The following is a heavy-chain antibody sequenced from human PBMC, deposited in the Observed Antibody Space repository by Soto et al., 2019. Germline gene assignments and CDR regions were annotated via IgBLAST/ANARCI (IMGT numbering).Heavy chain of an antibody. V-gene: IGHV3-15*07. CDR1: GFTFNNAW. Sequence: GWSXRLPCVGSGFTFNNAWINWVRQAPGKGLEWVGRIKSKTDGGTTDYAAPVKGRFTISRDDSKNTLYLQMSSLKTEDTAVYYCTTDPSQGIDYWGQGTLVTVSS. CDR3: TTDPSQGIDY. J-gene: IGHJ4*02. CDR2: IKSKTDGGTT.